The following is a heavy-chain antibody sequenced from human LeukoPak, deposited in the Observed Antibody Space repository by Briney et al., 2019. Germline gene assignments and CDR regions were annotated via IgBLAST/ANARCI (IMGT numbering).Heavy chain of an antibody. V-gene: IGHV3-7*01. Sequence: PGGSLRLSCAASGFTFSNYWMSWVRRAPGKGLERVANIKKDGSETYYMDSVRGRFTISRDNAKKSLYLQMNSLRAEDTAIYYCARDCWGAYHVDYFDYWGQGTLVTVSS. D-gene: IGHD3-16*01. CDR3: ARDCWGAYHVDYFDY. CDR1: GFTFSNYW. J-gene: IGHJ4*02. CDR2: IKKDGSET.